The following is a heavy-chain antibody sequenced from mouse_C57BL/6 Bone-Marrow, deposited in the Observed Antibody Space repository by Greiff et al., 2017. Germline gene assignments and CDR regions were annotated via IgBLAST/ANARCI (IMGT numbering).Heavy chain of an antibody. CDR2: IYPGSGNT. D-gene: IGHD1-1*01. Sequence: QVQLKESGAELVRPGASVKLSCKASGYTFTDYYINWVKQRPGQGLEWIARIYPGSGNTYYNEKLKGKATLTAEKSSSPAYMQLSSLTSEDSAVYICARDIYYDDYWGQGTTLTVSS. CDR3: ARDIYYDDY. V-gene: IGHV1-76*01. CDR1: GYTFTDYY. J-gene: IGHJ2*01.